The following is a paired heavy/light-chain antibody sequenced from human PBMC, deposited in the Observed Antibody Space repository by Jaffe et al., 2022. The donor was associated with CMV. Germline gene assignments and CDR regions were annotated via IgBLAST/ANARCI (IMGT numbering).Light chain of an antibody. V-gene: IGKV3-15*01. J-gene: IGKJ4*01. CDR3: QQYNNWRPT. Sequence: EIVMTQSPATLSVSPGERATLSCRASQSVSSNLAWYQQKPGQAPRLLIYGASTRATGIPARFSGSGSGTEFTLTISSLQSEDFAVYYCQQYNNWRPTFGGGTKVEIK. CDR1: QSVSSN. CDR2: GAS.
Heavy chain of an antibody. D-gene: IGHD3-3*01. CDR3: AREYITIFGVVIRSVPGWFDP. V-gene: IGHV3-33*08. CDR1: GFTFSSYG. J-gene: IGHJ5*02. Sequence: QVQLVESGGGVVQPGRSLRLSCAASGFTFSSYGMHWVRQAPGKGLEWVAVIWYDGSNKYYADSVKGRFTISRDNSKNTLYLQMNSLRAEDTAVYYCAREYITIFGVVIRSVPGWFDPWGQGTLVTVSS. CDR2: IWYDGSNK.